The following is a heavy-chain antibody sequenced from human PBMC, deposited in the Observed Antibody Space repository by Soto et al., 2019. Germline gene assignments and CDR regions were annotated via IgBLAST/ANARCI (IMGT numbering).Heavy chain of an antibody. D-gene: IGHD3-22*01. V-gene: IGHV3-30*18. CDR3: AKVRTYYYDSSGYYYYYYGMDV. CDR2: ISYDGSNK. J-gene: IGHJ6*02. CDR1: GFTFSSYG. Sequence: GGSLRLSCAASGFTFSSYGMHWVRQAPGKGLEWVAVISYDGSNKYYADSVKGRFTISRDNSKNTLYLQMNSLRAEDTAVYYCAKVRTYYYDSSGYYYYYYGMDVWGQGTTVTVSS.